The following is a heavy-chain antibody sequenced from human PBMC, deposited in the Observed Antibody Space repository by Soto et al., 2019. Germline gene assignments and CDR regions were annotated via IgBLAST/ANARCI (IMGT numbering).Heavy chain of an antibody. J-gene: IGHJ4*02. V-gene: IGHV4-59*01. CDR3: AKAYLGSLES. CDR2: MCDSGTT. Sequence: HVQLQESGPGLVRPSETLSLICTVSGASLGSDCWSWIRQPPRRGLEWVGYMCDSGTTNYNPSLRSRLTISLDSAKNQFSLNLNSVTAADTAIYYCAKAYLGSLESWGQGTLVTVSS. CDR1: GASLGSDC. D-gene: IGHD1-26*01.